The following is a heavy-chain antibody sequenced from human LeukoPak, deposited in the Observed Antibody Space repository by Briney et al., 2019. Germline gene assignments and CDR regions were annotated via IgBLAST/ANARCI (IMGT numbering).Heavy chain of an antibody. D-gene: IGHD3-22*01. J-gene: IGHJ5*02. Sequence: PSESLSLTCTVSGASLSSYYWSWIRQPPGKGLEWIGYIYYSGSTNYNPSLKSRVTISVDTSKNQFSLKLSSVTAADTAVYYCARGSITMIVAWGQGTLVTVSS. CDR1: GASLSSYY. V-gene: IGHV4-59*01. CDR3: ARGSITMIVA. CDR2: IYYSGST.